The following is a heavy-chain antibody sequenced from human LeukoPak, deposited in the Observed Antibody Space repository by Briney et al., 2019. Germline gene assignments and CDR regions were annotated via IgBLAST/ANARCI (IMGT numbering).Heavy chain of an antibody. CDR2: IYTSGST. CDR3: ARGIDYDIFAQRIFDI. Sequence: PSQTLSLTCTVSGGSISSGSYYWSWIRQPAGKGLEWIGRIYTSGSTNYNPSLKSRVTISVDTSKNQFSLKLSSVTAADTAVYYCARGIDYDIFAQRIFDIWGQGTMVTVSS. V-gene: IGHV4-61*02. D-gene: IGHD3-9*01. J-gene: IGHJ3*02. CDR1: GGSISSGSYY.